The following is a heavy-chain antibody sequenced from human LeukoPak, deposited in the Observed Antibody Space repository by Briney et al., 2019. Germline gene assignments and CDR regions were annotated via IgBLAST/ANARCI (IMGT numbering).Heavy chain of an antibody. J-gene: IGHJ3*01. CDR1: GGSITNGYW. CDR3: ARDLRGYYGSGSYYPG. CDR2: IYYSGST. D-gene: IGHD3-10*01. Sequence: SETLSLTCTVSGGSITNGYWWYWVRQTPGKGLEWIGSIYYSGSTYYNPSLKSRVTISVDTSKNQFSLKLSSVTAADTAVYYCARDLRGYYGSGSYYPGWGQGTMVTVSS. V-gene: IGHV4-39*07.